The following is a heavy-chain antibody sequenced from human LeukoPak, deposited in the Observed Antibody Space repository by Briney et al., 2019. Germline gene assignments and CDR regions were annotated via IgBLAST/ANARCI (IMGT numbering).Heavy chain of an antibody. CDR3: ARGGYDTYYYYYYYMDV. V-gene: IGHV3-23*01. D-gene: IGHD5-12*01. J-gene: IGHJ6*03. CDR1: GFTFSTYA. Sequence: GGSLRLSCAASGFTFSTYAMSWVRQAPGEGLEWVSSISGSGDATYYADSVKGRFTISRDNSKNTLYLQMNSLRVEDTAVYYCARGGYDTYYYYYYYMDVWGKGTTVTVSS. CDR2: ISGSGDAT.